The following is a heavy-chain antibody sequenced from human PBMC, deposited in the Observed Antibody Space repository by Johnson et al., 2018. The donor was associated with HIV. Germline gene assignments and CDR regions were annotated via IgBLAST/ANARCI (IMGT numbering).Heavy chain of an antibody. D-gene: IGHD4-11*01. CDR2: IKQDGSEK. J-gene: IGHJ3*02. Sequence: VQLVESGGGLVQPGGSLRLSCAASGFTFSSYWMSWVRQAPGKGLEWVANIKQDGSEKYYVDSVKGRFTISRDNAMNSLYLQMNSLRAEDTAVYYCARDWDDYGNWNATGGAFDIWGQGTMVTVSS. CDR3: ARDWDDYGNWNATGGAFDI. CDR1: GFTFSSYW. V-gene: IGHV3-7*01.